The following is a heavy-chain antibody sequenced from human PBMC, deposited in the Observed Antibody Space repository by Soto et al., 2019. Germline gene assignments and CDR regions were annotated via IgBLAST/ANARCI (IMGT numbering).Heavy chain of an antibody. CDR3: ARDCSSTSCWRRWGFYYYYGMDV. CDR2: ISAYNGNT. J-gene: IGHJ6*02. D-gene: IGHD2-2*01. Sequence: ASVKVSCKASGYTFTSYGISWVRQAPGQGHEWMGWISAYNGNTNYAQKLQGRVNMTTDTSTSTAYMELRSLRSDDTAVYYCARDCSSTSCWRRWGFYYYYGMDVWGQGTTVTVSS. V-gene: IGHV1-18*01. CDR1: GYTFTSYG.